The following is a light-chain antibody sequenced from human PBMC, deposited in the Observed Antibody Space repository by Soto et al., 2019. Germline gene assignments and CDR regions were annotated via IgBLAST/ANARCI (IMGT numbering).Light chain of an antibody. J-gene: IGKJ1*01. Sequence: EIVLTQSPGTLSLSPGERATLSCRASQSVSSSYFAWYQQKPGQAPRLLIYGASSRATGIPGRFSGSGSGTDFTLTISRLEPEDCAVYYCQQYGGSPRTFGQGTKVEIK. CDR2: GAS. CDR1: QSVSSSY. CDR3: QQYGGSPRT. V-gene: IGKV3-20*01.